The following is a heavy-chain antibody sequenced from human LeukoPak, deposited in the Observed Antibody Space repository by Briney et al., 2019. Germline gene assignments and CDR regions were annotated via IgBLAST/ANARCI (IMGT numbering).Heavy chain of an antibody. CDR3: AKGGKWDVTPFDY. CDR2: ISGGGGST. D-gene: IGHD1-26*01. CDR1: GFTFTSYS. Sequence: GSLRLSCAASGFTFTSYSMNWVRQAPGKGLEWVSTISGGGGSTYYADTVKGRFTISRDNSKNTLYLQVNSLRAEDTAVYYCAKGGKWDVTPFDYWGQGTLVTVSS. V-gene: IGHV3-23*01. J-gene: IGHJ4*02.